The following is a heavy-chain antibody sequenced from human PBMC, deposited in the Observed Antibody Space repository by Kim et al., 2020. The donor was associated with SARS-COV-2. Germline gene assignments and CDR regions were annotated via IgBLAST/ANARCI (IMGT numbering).Heavy chain of an antibody. Sequence: NPDSVKGRLHIPRDNAKNTLDRKMNSLRAEDTAVYYCARGRFGELLTRPYWGQGTLVTVSS. J-gene: IGHJ4*02. V-gene: IGHV3-74*01. CDR3: ARGRFGELLTRPY. D-gene: IGHD3-10*01.